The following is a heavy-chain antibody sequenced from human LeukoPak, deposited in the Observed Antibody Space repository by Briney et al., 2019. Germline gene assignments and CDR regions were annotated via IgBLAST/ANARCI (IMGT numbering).Heavy chain of an antibody. CDR2: MNPNSGNT. V-gene: IGHV1-8*01. CDR3: ARMSPYGDYGRVDY. CDR1: GYTFTGYD. D-gene: IGHD4-17*01. J-gene: IGHJ4*02. Sequence: ASVKVSCKASGYTFTGYDINWVRQATGQGLEWMGWMNPNSGNTGYAQKFQGRVTMTRNTSISTAYMELSSLRSEDTAVYYCARMSPYGDYGRVDYWGQGTLVTVSS.